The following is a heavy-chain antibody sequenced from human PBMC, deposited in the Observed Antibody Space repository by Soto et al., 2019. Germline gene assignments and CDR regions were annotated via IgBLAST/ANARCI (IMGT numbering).Heavy chain of an antibody. CDR1: GFTFSSYA. Sequence: GGSLRLSCAASGFTFSSYAMSWVRQAPGKGLEWVSAISGSGGSTYYADSVKGRFTISRDNSKNTLYLQMNSLRAEDTAVYYFGTGREQWLDKFVYWGQGTLVTVSS. D-gene: IGHD6-19*01. J-gene: IGHJ4*02. CDR3: GTGREQWLDKFVY. V-gene: IGHV3-23*01. CDR2: ISGSGGST.